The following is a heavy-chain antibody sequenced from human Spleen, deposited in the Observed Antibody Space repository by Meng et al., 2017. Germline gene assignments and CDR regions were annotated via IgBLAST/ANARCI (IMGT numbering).Heavy chain of an antibody. Sequence: QVQRQQWGAGLLKPSETRSLTGVVSGGAFSDYYWSWIRQPPGKGLEWIGEINHSGSTNYNPSLESRATISVDTSQNNLSLKLSSVTAADSAVYYCARGPTTMAHDFDYWGQGTLVTVSS. CDR2: INHSGST. J-gene: IGHJ4*02. CDR3: ARGPTTMAHDFDY. D-gene: IGHD4-11*01. V-gene: IGHV4-34*01. CDR1: GGAFSDYY.